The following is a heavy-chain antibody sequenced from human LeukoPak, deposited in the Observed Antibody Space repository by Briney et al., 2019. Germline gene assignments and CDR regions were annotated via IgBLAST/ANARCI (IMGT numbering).Heavy chain of an antibody. J-gene: IGHJ4*02. CDR1: VFTLSSYA. V-gene: IGHV3-23*01. CDR3: GVYSSSWHDY. CDR2: ISGSGGST. Sequence: GGSLRLSCAASVFTLSSYAMSWVRQAPGKGLEWVSVISGSGGSTNYADSVKGRFTISRDNSKNALYLQMNSLRAEDTAVYYCGVYSSSWHDYWGQGTLVTVSS. D-gene: IGHD6-13*01.